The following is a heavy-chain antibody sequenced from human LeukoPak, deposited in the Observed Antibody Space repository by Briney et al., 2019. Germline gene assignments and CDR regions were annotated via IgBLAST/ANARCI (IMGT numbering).Heavy chain of an antibody. CDR1: GYSFTSYW. CDR3: ASTRDSRVEYYFDY. CDR2: IYPGDSDT. D-gene: IGHD3-22*01. J-gene: IGHJ4*02. Sequence: GESLKIPCKGSGYSFTSYWIGWVRQMPGKGLEWMGIIYPGDSDTRYSPSFQGQVTISADKSNSTAYLQWSSLKASDTAMYYCASTRDSRVEYYFDYWGQGTLVTVSS. V-gene: IGHV5-51*01.